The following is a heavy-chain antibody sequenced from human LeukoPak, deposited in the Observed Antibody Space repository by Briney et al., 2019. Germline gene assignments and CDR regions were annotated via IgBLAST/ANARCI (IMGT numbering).Heavy chain of an antibody. Sequence: GGSLRLSCAASGFTFSSYAMHWVRQAPGKGLEWVAVISYDGSNKYYADSVKGRFTISRDNSKNTLYLQMNSLRAEDTTVYYCAREGAGLDYGGQGTLVTVTS. CDR2: ISYDGSNK. CDR3: AREGAGLDY. J-gene: IGHJ4*02. CDR1: GFTFSSYA. V-gene: IGHV3-30*04. D-gene: IGHD1-26*01.